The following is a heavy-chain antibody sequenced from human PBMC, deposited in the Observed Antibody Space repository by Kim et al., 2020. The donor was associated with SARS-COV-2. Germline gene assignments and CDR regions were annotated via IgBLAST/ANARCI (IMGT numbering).Heavy chain of an antibody. V-gene: IGHV3-30*01. CDR3: ASLPKGGFDAFDI. Sequence: ADSVKGRITIARDNYKNTLYLAMISLRVEDTAVYYCASLPKGGFDAFDIWGQGTMVTVSS. J-gene: IGHJ3*02.